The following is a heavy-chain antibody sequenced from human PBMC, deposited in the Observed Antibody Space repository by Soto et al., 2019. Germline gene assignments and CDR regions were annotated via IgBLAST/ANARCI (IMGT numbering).Heavy chain of an antibody. CDR3: ATLYYYDSSGYYGPLYDFDY. CDR2: FDPEDGET. Sequence: ASVKVSCKVSGYTLTELSMHWVRQAPGKGLEWMGGFDPEDGETIYAQKFQGRVTMTEDTSTDTAYMELSSLRSEDTAVYYCATLYYYDSSGYYGPLYDFDYWGQGTLVTVSS. CDR1: GYTLTELS. J-gene: IGHJ4*02. V-gene: IGHV1-24*01. D-gene: IGHD3-22*01.